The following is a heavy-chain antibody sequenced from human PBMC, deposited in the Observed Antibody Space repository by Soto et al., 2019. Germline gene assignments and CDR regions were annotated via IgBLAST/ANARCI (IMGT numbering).Heavy chain of an antibody. CDR1: GYTFTSYA. D-gene: IGHD1-26*01. CDR3: ARDLEGGSYPSNY. J-gene: IGHJ4*02. Sequence: QVQLVQSGAEVKKPGASVKVSCKASGYTFTSYAMHWVRQAPGQRLEWMGWINAGNGNTKYSQKFQGRVTITRDTSASTAYMELSSLRSEDTAVYYCARDLEGGSYPSNYWGQGTLVTVSS. CDR2: INAGNGNT. V-gene: IGHV1-3*01.